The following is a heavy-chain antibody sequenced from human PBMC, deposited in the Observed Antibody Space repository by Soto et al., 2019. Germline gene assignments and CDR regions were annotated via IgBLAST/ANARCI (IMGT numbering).Heavy chain of an antibody. CDR1: GDSISTSSYY. Sequence: PSETLSLTCTVSGDSISTSSYYWSWIRQHPGKGLEWIGYIYYSGSTYYNPSLKSRVTISVDTSKNQFSLKLSSVTAADTAVYYCARDSRSRGPLDYWGQGTLVTVSS. J-gene: IGHJ4*02. CDR2: IYYSGST. CDR3: ARDSRSRGPLDY. V-gene: IGHV4-31*03.